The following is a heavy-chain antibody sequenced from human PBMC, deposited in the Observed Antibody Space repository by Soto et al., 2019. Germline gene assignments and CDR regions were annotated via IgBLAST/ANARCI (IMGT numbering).Heavy chain of an antibody. Sequence: QVQLQESGPGLVKPSETLSLTCTVSGGSISSYYWSWIRQPPGKGLEWIGYIYYSGSTNYNPSLKSRVTISVDTSKNQFSLKLSSVTAADTAVYYCARSGTELLGYWGQGTLVTVSS. J-gene: IGHJ4*02. CDR3: ARSGTELLGY. CDR1: GGSISSYY. CDR2: IYYSGST. D-gene: IGHD1-26*01. V-gene: IGHV4-59*01.